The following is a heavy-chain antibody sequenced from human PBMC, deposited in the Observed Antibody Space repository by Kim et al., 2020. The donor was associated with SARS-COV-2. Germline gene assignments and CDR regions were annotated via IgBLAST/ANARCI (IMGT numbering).Heavy chain of an antibody. V-gene: IGHV1-2*02. D-gene: IGHD6-13*01. J-gene: IGHJ4*02. CDR3: ARDSKYSSSWSV. Sequence: SYAQKFQGRVTMTRDTSISTAYMELSRLRSDDTAVYYCARDSKYSSSWSVWGQGTLVTVSS.